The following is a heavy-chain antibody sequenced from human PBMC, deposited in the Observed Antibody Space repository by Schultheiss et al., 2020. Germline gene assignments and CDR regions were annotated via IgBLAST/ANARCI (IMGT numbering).Heavy chain of an antibody. CDR2: IYYSGST. CDR3: ARDDMAAAGARFDY. Sequence: SETLSLTCTVSGGSISSGDYYWSWIRQPPGKGLEWIGYIYYSGSTYYNPSLKSRVTISVDTSKNQFSLKLSSVTAADTAVYYCARDDMAAAGARFDYWRQGTLVTVSS. J-gene: IGHJ4*02. D-gene: IGHD6-13*01. CDR1: GGSISSGDYY. V-gene: IGHV4-30-4*01.